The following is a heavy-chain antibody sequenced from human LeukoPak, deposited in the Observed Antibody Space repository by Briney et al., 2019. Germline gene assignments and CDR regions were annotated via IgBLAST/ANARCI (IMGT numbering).Heavy chain of an antibody. CDR3: ARAGGVLFPYYYYGMDV. J-gene: IGHJ6*02. CDR2: INPSGGST. Sequence: ASVKVSCKASGYTFTSYYMHWVRQAPGQGLEWMGIINPSGGSTSYAQKFQGRVTMTRDTSTSTAYMELSSLRSEDTAVYYCARAGGVLFPYYYYGMDVWGQGTTVTVSS. D-gene: IGHD2-21*01. V-gene: IGHV1-46*01. CDR1: GYTFTSYY.